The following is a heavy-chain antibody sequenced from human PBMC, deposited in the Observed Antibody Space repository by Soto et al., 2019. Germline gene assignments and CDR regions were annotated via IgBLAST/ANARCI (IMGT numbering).Heavy chain of an antibody. CDR1: GASINSDY. CDR2: IYHMGGT. Sequence: SETLSLTCTVSGASINSDYWSWIRQSPGKGPEWIGYIYHMGGTDYNPSLKSRVTISIDKSKNQFSLNLRSVTAADTAVYFCARFTYKSGFNWFDPWGQGTQVTVSS. CDR3: ARFTYKSGFNWFDP. J-gene: IGHJ5*02. V-gene: IGHV4-59*03. D-gene: IGHD5-12*01.